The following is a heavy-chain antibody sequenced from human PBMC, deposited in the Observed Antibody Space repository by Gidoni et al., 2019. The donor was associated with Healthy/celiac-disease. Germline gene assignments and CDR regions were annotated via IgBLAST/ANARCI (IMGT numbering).Heavy chain of an antibody. J-gene: IGHJ6*02. V-gene: IGHV3-23*01. Sequence: TYYADSVKGRFTISRDNSKNTLYLQMNSLRAEDTAVYYCARYAGYSSGRHWGMDVWGQGTTVTVSS. CDR2: T. D-gene: IGHD6-19*01. CDR3: ARYAGYSSGRHWGMDV.